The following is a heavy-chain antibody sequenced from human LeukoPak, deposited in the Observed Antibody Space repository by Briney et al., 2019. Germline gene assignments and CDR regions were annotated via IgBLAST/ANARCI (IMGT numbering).Heavy chain of an antibody. D-gene: IGHD3-9*01. Sequence: PGGSLRLSCAASGFTFSSYSMNWVRQAPGQGLHWVSSISSSSSYIYYADSVKGRFTISRDNAKNSLYLQMNSLRAEDTAVYYCARAPGYFDWLLTWGQGTLVTVSS. V-gene: IGHV3-21*01. CDR3: ARAPGYFDWLLT. J-gene: IGHJ4*02. CDR2: ISSSSSYI. CDR1: GFTFSSYS.